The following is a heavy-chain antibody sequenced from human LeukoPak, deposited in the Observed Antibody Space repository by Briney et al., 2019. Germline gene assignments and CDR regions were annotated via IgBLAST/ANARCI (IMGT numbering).Heavy chain of an antibody. Sequence: DSVKVSCKASGYTFTEYYIHWLRQAPGQGLEWMGWVTPSTGKIHYAQNFQGRVTMSRDTSISTAYMQLGRLKSDDTAVYYCARDITTSGSWWFDSWGQGTLVTVSS. CDR3: ARDITTSGSWWFDS. D-gene: IGHD4-11*01. CDR2: VTPSTGKI. CDR1: GYTFTEYY. J-gene: IGHJ5*01. V-gene: IGHV1-2*02.